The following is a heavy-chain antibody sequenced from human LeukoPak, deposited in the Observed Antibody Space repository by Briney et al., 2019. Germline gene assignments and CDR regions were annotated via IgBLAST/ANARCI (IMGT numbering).Heavy chain of an antibody. D-gene: IGHD5-18*01. J-gene: IGHJ6*02. CDR2: IIPIFGTA. Sequence: GASVKVSCKASGGTFSSYAISWVRQAPGQGLEWMGGIIPIFGTANYAQRFQGRVTMTRNTSISTAYMELSSLRSEDTAVYYCARALVNTAMKAYDYYYYGMDVGGQGTTVPVSS. CDR1: GGTFSSYA. CDR3: ARALVNTAMKAYDYYYYGMDV. V-gene: IGHV1-69*05.